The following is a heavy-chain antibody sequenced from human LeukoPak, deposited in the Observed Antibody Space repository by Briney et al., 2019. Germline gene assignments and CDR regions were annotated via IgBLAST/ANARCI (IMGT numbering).Heavy chain of an antibody. CDR1: GFTFSTYS. CDR2: MSSGSSFI. J-gene: IGHJ2*01. CDR3: AGSDTTGYTPREWDYWXFDL. V-gene: IGHV3-21*01. Sequence: GGSLRLSCAASGFTFSTYSMNWVRQAPGKGLEWVSSMSSGSSFIYYADSVKGRFTISRDNAKNSLYLQMNSLRAEDTAVYYCAGSDTTGYTPREWDYWXFDLWGXXTLVTVSS. D-gene: IGHD1-1*01.